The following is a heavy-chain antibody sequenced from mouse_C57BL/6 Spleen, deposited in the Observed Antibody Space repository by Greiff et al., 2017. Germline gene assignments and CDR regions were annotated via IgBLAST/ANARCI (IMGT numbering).Heavy chain of an antibody. J-gene: IGHJ1*03. D-gene: IGHD1-1*01. CDR1: GFSLTSYG. CDR2: IWSDGST. V-gene: IGHV2-6-1*01. CDR3: ARHGSVAHWYFDV. Sequence: VKLVESGPGLVAPSQSLSITCTVSGFSLTSYGVHWVRQPPGKGLEWLVVIWSDGSTTYNSALKSRLSISKDNSKSQVFLKMNRLQTDDTAMYYCARHGSVAHWYFDVWGTGTTVTVSS.